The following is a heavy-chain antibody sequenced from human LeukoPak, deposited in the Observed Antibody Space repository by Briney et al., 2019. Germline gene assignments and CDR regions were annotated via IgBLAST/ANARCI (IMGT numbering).Heavy chain of an antibody. J-gene: IGHJ4*02. CDR2: IYYTGIT. V-gene: IGHV4-38-2*01. CDR3: ARPRAGPTKGFDY. D-gene: IGHD2-8*01. CDR1: AYSISSGYY. Sequence: KPSETLSLTRAVSAYSISSGYYWGWIRQPPGKGLEWIGSIYYTGITYYNPSLKSRVTISVDTSKNQFSLKLSSVTTAHTAVYYCARPRAGPTKGFDYWGRGTLVTVSS.